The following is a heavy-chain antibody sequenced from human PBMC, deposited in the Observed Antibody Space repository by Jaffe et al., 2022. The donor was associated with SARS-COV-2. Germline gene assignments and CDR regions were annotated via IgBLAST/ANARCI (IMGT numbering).Heavy chain of an antibody. CDR3: AHRPMTGTVNWFDP. V-gene: IGHV2-5*02. D-gene: IGHD1-1*01. CDR1: GFSLSTSGLG. CDR2: IYWDDDK. Sequence: QITLKESGPTVVKPTQTLTLTCSFSGFSLSTSGLGVGWIRQPPGKALEWLGTIYWDDDKQYTPSLANRVTITKETSKNQVVLIMTDMDPVDTATYYCAHRPMTGTVNWFDPWGPGTLVIVSS. J-gene: IGHJ5*02.